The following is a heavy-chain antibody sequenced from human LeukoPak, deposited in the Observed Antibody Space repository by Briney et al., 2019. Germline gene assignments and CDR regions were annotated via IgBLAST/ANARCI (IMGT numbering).Heavy chain of an antibody. CDR2: IKQDGSEK. CDR1: GFTFSSYW. CDR3: AREGSSGRLNWFDP. J-gene: IGHJ5*02. D-gene: IGHD6-19*01. Sequence: GGSLRLSCAASGFTFSSYWMSWVRQAPGKGLEWVANIKQDGSEKYYVDSVKGRFTISRDNAKNSLYLQMNSLRAEDTAVYYCAREGSSGRLNWFDPWGQGTLVTVSS. V-gene: IGHV3-7*01.